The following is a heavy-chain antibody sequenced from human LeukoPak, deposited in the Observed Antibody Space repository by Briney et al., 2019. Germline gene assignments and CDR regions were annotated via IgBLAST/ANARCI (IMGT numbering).Heavy chain of an antibody. J-gene: IGHJ4*02. D-gene: IGHD6-13*01. CDR2: ISGSSSTI. CDR1: GFTFSSYS. V-gene: IGHV3-48*01. Sequence: GGSLRLSCAASGFTFSSYSMNWARQAPGKGLEWVSYISGSSSTIYYADSVKGRFSISRDNAKSSLHLQMNSLRAEDTAVYYCARVVAAAGTRAFDFWGQGTLVTVSS. CDR3: ARVVAAAGTRAFDF.